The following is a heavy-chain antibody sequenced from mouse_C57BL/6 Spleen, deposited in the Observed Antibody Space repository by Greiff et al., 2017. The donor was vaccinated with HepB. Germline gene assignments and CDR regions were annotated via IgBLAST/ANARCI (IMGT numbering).Heavy chain of an antibody. Sequence: QVHVKQSGPGLVQPSQSLSITCTVSGFSLTSYGVHWVRQSPGKGLEWLGVIWSGGSTDYNAAFISRLSISKDNSKSQVFFKMNSLQADDTAIYYCASPYDYAIAYWGQGTLVTVSA. J-gene: IGHJ3*01. CDR1: GFSLTSYG. V-gene: IGHV2-2*01. CDR2: IWSGGST. CDR3: ASPYDYAIAY. D-gene: IGHD2-4*01.